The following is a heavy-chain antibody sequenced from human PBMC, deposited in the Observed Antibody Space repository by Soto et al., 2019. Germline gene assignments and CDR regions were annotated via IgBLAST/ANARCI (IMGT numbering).Heavy chain of an antibody. Sequence: GGSLRLSCAASGFTFSSYAMSWVRQAPGKGLEWVSAIGGSGGNTYYADSVKGRFTISRDNSKNTLHLQMNSLRAEDTAVYYCAKDNNHDRSGYYAPSAFDIWGQGTMVTVSS. CDR1: GFTFSSYA. D-gene: IGHD3-22*01. CDR3: AKDNNHDRSGYYAPSAFDI. V-gene: IGHV3-23*01. CDR2: IGGSGGNT. J-gene: IGHJ3*02.